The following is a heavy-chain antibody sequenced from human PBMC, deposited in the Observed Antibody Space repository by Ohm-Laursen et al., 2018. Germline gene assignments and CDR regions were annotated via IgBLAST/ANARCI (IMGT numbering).Heavy chain of an antibody. Sequence: SETLSLTCAVSGDSISSYYWSWIRQPPGKGLEWIGRIYSSGSTNYNPSLKSRVTMSVDTSKSQFSLKVNSVTAADTAVYYCARSFDTYYFDLWGQGTLVTVSS. CDR1: GDSISSYY. J-gene: IGHJ4*02. CDR2: IYSSGST. V-gene: IGHV4-4*07. CDR3: ARSFDTYYFDL.